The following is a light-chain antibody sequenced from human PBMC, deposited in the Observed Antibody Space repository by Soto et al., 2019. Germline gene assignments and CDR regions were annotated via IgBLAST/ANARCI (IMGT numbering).Light chain of an antibody. CDR2: GAS. CDR1: QGISNY. CDR3: QKYNSAPET. V-gene: IGKV1-27*01. Sequence: DIQMTQSPSSLSASVGDRVTITCRASQGISNYLAWYQQKPGKVPKLLIYGASTLRSEVPSRFSGSGSGSEFTLTISSLQPEDVATYYCQKYNSAPETFGPGTKVDIK. J-gene: IGKJ3*01.